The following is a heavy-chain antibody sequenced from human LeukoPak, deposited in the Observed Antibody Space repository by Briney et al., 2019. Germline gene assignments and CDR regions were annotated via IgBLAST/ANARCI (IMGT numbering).Heavy chain of an antibody. J-gene: IGHJ4*02. V-gene: IGHV4-59*08. CDR1: GGSISSYY. D-gene: IGHD4-23*01. Sequence: PSETLCLTCAVSGGSISSYYWSWVRQPPGKGLEWVGYIYYSGSTKYNPSLKSRVTISVDTSKNQFSLKLSSVTAADTAVYYCARLGGGDYAGSLPYWGQGTLVTVSS. CDR3: ARLGGGDYAGSLPY. CDR2: IYYSGST.